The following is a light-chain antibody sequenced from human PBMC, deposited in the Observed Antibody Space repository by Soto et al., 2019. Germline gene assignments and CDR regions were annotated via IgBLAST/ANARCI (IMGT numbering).Light chain of an antibody. CDR3: SSYAGSDNFEV. CDR2: EVT. Sequence: QSALTQPPSASGSPGQSVTISCTGTRSDVGDYNYVSWYQQHPGKAPKLLIYEVTKRPSGVPDRFSGSKSANTASLTVSGLQAEDGADYYCSSYAGSDNFEVFGGGTKVTVL. V-gene: IGLV2-8*01. J-gene: IGLJ2*01. CDR1: RSDVGDYNY.